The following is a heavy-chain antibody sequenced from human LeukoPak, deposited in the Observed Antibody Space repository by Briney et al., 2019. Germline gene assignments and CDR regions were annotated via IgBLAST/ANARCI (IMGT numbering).Heavy chain of an antibody. CDR1: GGSISSSSYS. J-gene: IGHJ4*02. D-gene: IGHD3-3*01. CDR3: ARLRFDFWSGYTHPYFDY. Sequence: SETLSLTCTVSGGSISSSSYSWGWIRQPPGKGLEWIGSIYYSGTTYYSPSLKSRVTISVDTSKIQFSLKLSSVAATDTAVYFCARLRFDFWSGYTHPYFDYWGQGTLVTVS. V-gene: IGHV4-39*01. CDR2: IYYSGTT.